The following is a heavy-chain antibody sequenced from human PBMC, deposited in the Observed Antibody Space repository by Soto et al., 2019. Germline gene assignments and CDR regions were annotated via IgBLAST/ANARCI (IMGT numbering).Heavy chain of an antibody. J-gene: IGHJ4*02. V-gene: IGHV3-30*18. D-gene: IGHD4-17*01. Sequence: PGGSLGLSCAASGLTFNTAWMNWVRQTPGKGLEWVAVISYDGSNKYYADSVKGRFTISRDNSKNTLYLKMNSLRAEDTAVYYCAKDLGDYGDYVDYWGQGTPVTVSS. CDR2: ISYDGSNK. CDR3: AKDLGDYGDYVDY. CDR1: GLTFNTAW.